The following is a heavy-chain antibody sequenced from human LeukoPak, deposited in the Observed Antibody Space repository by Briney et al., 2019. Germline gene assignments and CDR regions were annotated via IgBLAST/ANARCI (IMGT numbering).Heavy chain of an antibody. CDR2: IWYDGSNK. Sequence: PGGSLRLSCAASGFTFSSYGMHWVRQAPGKGLEWVAVIWYDGSNKYYADSVKGRFTISRDNSKNTLYLQMNSLRAEDTAVYYCARGDIVVVTEDAFDIWGQGTMVTVSS. D-gene: IGHD2-21*02. V-gene: IGHV3-33*01. J-gene: IGHJ3*02. CDR3: ARGDIVVVTEDAFDI. CDR1: GFTFSSYG.